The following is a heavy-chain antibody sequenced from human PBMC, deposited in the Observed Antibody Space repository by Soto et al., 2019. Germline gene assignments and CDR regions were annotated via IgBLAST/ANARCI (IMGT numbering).Heavy chain of an antibody. D-gene: IGHD6-13*01. J-gene: IGHJ5*02. V-gene: IGHV4-4*02. CDR1: GGSISSSNW. CDR3: ERGLYSSSENWFDP. Sequence: SETLSLTCAVSGGSISSSNWWSWVRQPPGKGLEWIGEIYHGGSTNYNPSLKSRVTISVDKSNNHFSLKLSSVTAADTAVYYCERGLYSSSENWFDPWGQGTLVTVSS. CDR2: IYHGGST.